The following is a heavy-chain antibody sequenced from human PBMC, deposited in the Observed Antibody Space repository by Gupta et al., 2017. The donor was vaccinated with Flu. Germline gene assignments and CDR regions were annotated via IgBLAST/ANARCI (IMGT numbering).Heavy chain of an antibody. CDR3: AKVPVGHQLFFQH. J-gene: IGHJ1*01. V-gene: IGHV3-23*01. CDR2: ISGSGGST. CDR1: GFTFSSYA. Sequence: EVQLLESGGGLVQPGGSLRLSCAASGFTFSSYAMSWVRQAPGKGLEWVSAISGSGGSTYYADAVKGRFTISRDNSKNTLYLQMNSLRAEDTAVYYCAKVPVGHQLFFQHWGQGTLVTVSS. D-gene: IGHD1-1*01.